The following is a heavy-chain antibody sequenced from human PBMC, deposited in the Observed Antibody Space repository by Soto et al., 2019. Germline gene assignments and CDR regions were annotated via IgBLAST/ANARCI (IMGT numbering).Heavy chain of an antibody. CDR2: IYSGGGT. D-gene: IGHD5-12*01. CDR3: ARESGGYDGGRNYYYYYGMDV. Sequence: GGSLRLSCAASGFTVSSNYMSWVRQAPGKGLEWVSVIYSGGGTYYADSVKGRFTISRHNSKNTLYLQMNSLRAEDTAVYYCARESGGYDGGRNYYYYYGMDVWGQGTTVTVSS. CDR1: GFTVSSNY. J-gene: IGHJ6*02. V-gene: IGHV3-53*04.